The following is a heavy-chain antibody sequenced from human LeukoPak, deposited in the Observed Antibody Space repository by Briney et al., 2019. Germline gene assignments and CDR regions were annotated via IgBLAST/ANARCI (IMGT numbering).Heavy chain of an antibody. CDR2: INPNSGGT. J-gene: IGHJ5*02. CDR3: ARGAAAGSNWFDP. Sequence: ASVKVSCKASGYTFTSCGISWVRQAPGQGLEWMGWINPNSGGTNYAQKFQGRVTMTRDTSISTAYMELSRLRSDDTAVYYCARGAAAGSNWFDPWGQGTLVTVSS. V-gene: IGHV1-2*02. D-gene: IGHD6-13*01. CDR1: GYTFTSCG.